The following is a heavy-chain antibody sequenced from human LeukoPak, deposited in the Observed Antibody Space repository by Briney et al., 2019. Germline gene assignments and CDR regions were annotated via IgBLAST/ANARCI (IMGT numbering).Heavy chain of an antibody. V-gene: IGHV4-59*01. Sequence: SETLSLTCTVSGGSISSYYWSWIRQPPGKGLEWIGYIYYSGSTNYNPSLKSRVTISVDTSKNQFSLKLSSVNAADTAVYYCASKVYCSSTSCYGEHWGQGTLVTVSS. CDR2: IYYSGST. CDR3: ASKVYCSSTSCYGEH. D-gene: IGHD2-2*01. CDR1: GGSISSYY. J-gene: IGHJ1*01.